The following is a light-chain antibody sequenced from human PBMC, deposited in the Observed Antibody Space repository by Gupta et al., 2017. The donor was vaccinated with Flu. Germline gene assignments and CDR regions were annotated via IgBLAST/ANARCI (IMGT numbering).Light chain of an antibody. Sequence: DIQRTHSPSTLSASVGDRVTITCRASQTISNWLAWYQQKPGKAPKLLIYKASTLESGVPSRFSGSSSETKFTLTISSLQPDDFATYYCQQENSYSSTFGQGTKLEIK. V-gene: IGKV1-5*03. CDR2: KAS. CDR3: QQENSYSST. J-gene: IGKJ2*01. CDR1: QTISNW.